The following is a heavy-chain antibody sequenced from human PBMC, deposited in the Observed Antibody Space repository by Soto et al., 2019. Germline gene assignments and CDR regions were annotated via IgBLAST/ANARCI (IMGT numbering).Heavy chain of an antibody. CDR2: IWYDGSNK. D-gene: IGHD3-3*01. Sequence: GGSLRLSCAASGFTFISYGIHWGRQGPCKGLEWVAVIWYDGSNKYYADSVKGRFTISRDNSKNTLYLQMNSLRAEDKAVYYCARDRPASNYDFWSGYYLYGMDVWGRGTTVTVSS. V-gene: IGHV3-33*01. J-gene: IGHJ6*02. CDR3: ARDRPASNYDFWSGYYLYGMDV. CDR1: GFTFISYG.